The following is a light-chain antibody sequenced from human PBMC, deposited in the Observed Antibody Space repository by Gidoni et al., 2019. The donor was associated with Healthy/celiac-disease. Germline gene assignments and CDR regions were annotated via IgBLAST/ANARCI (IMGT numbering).Light chain of an antibody. CDR2: QDR. J-gene: IGLJ1*01. CDR3: QAWDNNTGV. V-gene: IGLV3-1*01. CDR1: KLDNKY. Sequence: SYELTQSPSVSVSPGQTASITCSGDKLDNKYIYWYQQKPGQSPVLVIYQDRKRPSGIPERFSGSNSGNTATLTISGTQAMDEADYYCQAWDNNTGVFGTGTKVSVL.